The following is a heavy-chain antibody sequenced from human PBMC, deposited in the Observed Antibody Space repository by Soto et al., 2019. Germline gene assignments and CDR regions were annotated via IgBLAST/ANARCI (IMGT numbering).Heavy chain of an antibody. Sequence: SETLSLTCTVSGGSISNYYWSWIRQPPGKGLEWIGYIYYSGSTNYNPSLKSRVTISVDTSKNQFSLKLGSVTAADTAVYYCARRLAAAGPAPYNWFDPWGQGTLVTVSS. V-gene: IGHV4-59*08. CDR3: ARRLAAAGPAPYNWFDP. CDR1: GGSISNYY. CDR2: IYYSGST. J-gene: IGHJ5*02. D-gene: IGHD6-13*01.